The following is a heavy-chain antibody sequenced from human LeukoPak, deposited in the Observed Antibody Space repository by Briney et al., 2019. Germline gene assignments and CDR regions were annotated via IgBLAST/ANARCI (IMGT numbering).Heavy chain of an antibody. CDR1: GFMFSSYA. V-gene: IGHV3-23*01. D-gene: IGHD2-15*01. Sequence: GGSLRLSCAPSGFMFSSYAMTWVRQAPGKGLEWVSGISGSGGSTYYADSVKGRFTISRDNSKKTLYLQMNYLRDEDTAVYYCAKDMQRYCSGGSCHYFDYWGQGALVTVSS. CDR3: AKDMQRYCSGGSCHYFDY. CDR2: ISGSGGST. J-gene: IGHJ4*02.